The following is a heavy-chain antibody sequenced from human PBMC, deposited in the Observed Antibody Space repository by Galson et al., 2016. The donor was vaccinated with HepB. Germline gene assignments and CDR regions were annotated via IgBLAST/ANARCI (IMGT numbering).Heavy chain of an antibody. CDR3: TTEGYYDKDVFDI. CDR1: GFTFSNAW. Sequence: SLRLSCAVTGFTFSNAWMIWVRQAPGKGLEWVGRIKSKTDGGTTDYAAPVKGRFTISRDDSKNTVYLQMNSLKTEDTAVYYCTTEGYYDKDVFDIWGQGTMVTVSS. D-gene: IGHD3-22*01. CDR2: IKSKTDGGTT. J-gene: IGHJ3*02. V-gene: IGHV3-15*01.